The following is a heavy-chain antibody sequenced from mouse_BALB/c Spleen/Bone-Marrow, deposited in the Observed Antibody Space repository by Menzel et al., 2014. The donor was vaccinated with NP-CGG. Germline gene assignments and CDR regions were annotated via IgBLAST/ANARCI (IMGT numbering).Heavy chain of an antibody. CDR1: GYTFTSSW. Sequence: VQLQQSGSVLVRPGASVKLSCKASGYTFTSSWMHWAKQRPGQGLEWIGEIHPNSGNTNYNEKFKGKATLTVDTSSSTAYVDLSSLTSEDSAVYYCARSGFDYWGQGITLTVSS. J-gene: IGHJ2*01. CDR3: ARSGFDY. V-gene: IGHV1S130*01. D-gene: IGHD3-2*02. CDR2: IHPNSGNT.